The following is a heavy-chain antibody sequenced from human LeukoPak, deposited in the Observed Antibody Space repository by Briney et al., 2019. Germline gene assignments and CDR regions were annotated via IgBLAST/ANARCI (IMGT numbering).Heavy chain of an antibody. J-gene: IGHJ5*02. D-gene: IGHD6-19*01. V-gene: IGHV1-46*01. CDR2: INPSGGST. CDR3: ARGADDGSPRYIGEQWLCNWFDP. Sequence: ASVKVSCKASGYTFTSYYMHWVRQAPGQGLEWMGIINPSGGSTSYAQKFQGRVTMTRDTSTSTVYMELSSLRSEDTAVYYCARGADDGSPRYIGEQWLCNWFDPWGQGTLVTVSS. CDR1: GYTFTSYY.